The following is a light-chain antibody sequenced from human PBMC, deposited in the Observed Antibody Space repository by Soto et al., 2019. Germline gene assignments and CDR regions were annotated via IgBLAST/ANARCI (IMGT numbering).Light chain of an antibody. J-gene: IGLJ3*02. Sequence: QSALTQPRSVSGSPGQSVTISCTGTNSDVGRYNFVSWYQQLPGKAPKLLISAVSQRPSGVPDRFSGSKSGNTASLTISGLQADDEAVYFCYSYTASDIWVFGGGTKLTVL. CDR1: NSDVGRYNF. CDR2: AVS. CDR3: YSYTASDIWV. V-gene: IGLV2-11*01.